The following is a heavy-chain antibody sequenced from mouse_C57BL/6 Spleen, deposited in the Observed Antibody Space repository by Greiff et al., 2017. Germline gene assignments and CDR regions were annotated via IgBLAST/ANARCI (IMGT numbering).Heavy chain of an antibody. CDR3: ARGTEYYFYY. CDR2: FDPSDSYT. D-gene: IGHD3-3*01. CDR1: GYTFTSYW. J-gene: IGHJ2*01. V-gene: IGHV1-69*01. Sequence: QVQLKQPGAELVMPGASVKLSCKASGYTFTSYWMQWVKQKHGQGLEWIGEFDPSDSYTNYNQKFKGKTTLTVDKSSSTAYMQLSSLTSEDPAVYYCARGTEYYFYYWGQGTTLTVS.